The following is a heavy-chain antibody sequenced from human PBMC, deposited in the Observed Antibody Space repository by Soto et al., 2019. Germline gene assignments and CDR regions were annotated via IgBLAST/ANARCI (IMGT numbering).Heavy chain of an antibody. J-gene: IGHJ5*02. Sequence: EVQLLESGGGWVQPGGSLRLSCAASGFTFSNYAMTWVSQAPGKGLEWVSGISGRGSSIYYADSVKGRVTISRDNSKNTVYLQMNSLRAEDTAGYYCVKGGNSSSWKNWFGPWGQGTLVTVSS. CDR1: GFTFSNYA. CDR3: VKGGNSSSWKNWFGP. D-gene: IGHD6-13*01. CDR2: ISGRGSSI. V-gene: IGHV3-23*01.